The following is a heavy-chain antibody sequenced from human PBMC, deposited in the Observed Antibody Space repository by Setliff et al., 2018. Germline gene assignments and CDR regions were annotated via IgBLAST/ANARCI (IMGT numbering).Heavy chain of an antibody. J-gene: IGHJ4*02. CDR3: ATNPYQLLNFDY. CDR1: GGSISSSSYY. CDR2: IYTSGST. D-gene: IGHD2-2*01. Sequence: SETLSLTCTVSGGSISSSSYYWSWIRQPAGKGLEWIGHIYTSGSTNYNPSLKSRVTISVDTSKNQFSLKLSSVTAADTAVYYCATNPYQLLNFDYWGQGTLVTISS. V-gene: IGHV4-61*09.